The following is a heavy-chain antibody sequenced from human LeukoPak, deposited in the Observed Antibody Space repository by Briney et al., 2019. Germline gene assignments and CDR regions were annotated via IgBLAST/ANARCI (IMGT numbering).Heavy chain of an antibody. CDR3: ATLPANQLRGFDY. D-gene: IGHD4-17*01. J-gene: IGHJ4*02. CDR1: GYSISSDYY. V-gene: IGHV4-38-2*02. CDR2: IYHRGST. Sequence: SETLSLTCTVSGYSISSDYYWGWIRQPPGKGLEWIGSIYHRGSTYYNPSLKSRVTISVDTSKNQFSLKLTSVTAADTALYYCATLPANQLRGFDYWGQGTLVTVSS.